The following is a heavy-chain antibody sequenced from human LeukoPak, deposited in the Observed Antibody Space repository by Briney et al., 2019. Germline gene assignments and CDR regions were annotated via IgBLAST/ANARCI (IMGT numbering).Heavy chain of an antibody. J-gene: IGHJ4*02. V-gene: IGHV1-18*01. Sequence: GASVRVSCKPSGYSFTTYGIGWVRQAPGQGLEWMGLISTDNGDTNYAPNFQGRVAMTTDTSTSTAYMELRSLRSDDTAVYYCARSLGGVVRFDYWGQGTLVTVSS. CDR1: GYSFTTYG. CDR3: ARSLGGVVRFDY. CDR2: ISTDNGDT. D-gene: IGHD3-16*01.